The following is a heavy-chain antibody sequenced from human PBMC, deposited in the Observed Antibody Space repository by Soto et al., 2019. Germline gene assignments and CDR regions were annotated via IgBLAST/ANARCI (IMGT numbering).Heavy chain of an antibody. D-gene: IGHD6-19*01. J-gene: IGHJ4*02. CDR1: GFTFSSYA. CDR2: ISGSGDST. V-gene: IGHV3-23*01. CDR3: SRRSSGWDFDY. Sequence: EVPLLESGGGLVQPGGSLRLSCAASGFTFSSYAVSWVRQAPGKGLEWVSVISGSGDSTYYADSVKGRFTISRDNSKNTLYLQMNSLRAEDTAVYYCSRRSSGWDFDYWGQGTLVTVSS.